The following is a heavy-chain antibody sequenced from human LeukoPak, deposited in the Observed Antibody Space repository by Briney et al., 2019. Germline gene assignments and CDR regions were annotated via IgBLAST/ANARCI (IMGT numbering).Heavy chain of an antibody. D-gene: IGHD4-11*01. CDR2: IIPIFGTA. Sequence: ASVKVSCKASGGTFSSYAISWVRQAPGQGLEWMGGIIPIFGTANYAQKFQGRVTITTDESTSTAYMELSSMRSEDTAVYYCARDTVTIEDRWFDPWGQGTLVTVSS. J-gene: IGHJ5*02. V-gene: IGHV1-69*05. CDR1: GGTFSSYA. CDR3: ARDTVTIEDRWFDP.